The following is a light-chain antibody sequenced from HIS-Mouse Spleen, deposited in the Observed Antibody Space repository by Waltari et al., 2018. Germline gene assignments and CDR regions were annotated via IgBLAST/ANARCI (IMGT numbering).Light chain of an antibody. CDR2: DVS. J-gene: IGLJ2*01. CDR1: ISDVGGYNH. V-gene: IGLV2-11*01. CDR3: CSYAGSYTLV. Sequence: QSALTQPRSVSGSPGQSVTISCTGTISDVGGYNHVPWYQQHPGKAPKLMIYDVSKRPSGVPDRFSGSKSGNTASLTISGLQAEDEADYYCCSYAGSYTLVFGGGTKLTVL.